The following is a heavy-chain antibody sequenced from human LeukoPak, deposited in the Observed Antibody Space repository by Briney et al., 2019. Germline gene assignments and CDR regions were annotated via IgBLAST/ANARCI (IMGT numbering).Heavy chain of an antibody. Sequence: SEALSLTSTVSGGSISSGDYYWSWIRQPPGKGLEWIGYIYYSGSTYYNPSLKSRVTISVDTSKNQFSLKLSSVTAADTAVYYCARRVVRGDSFDYWGQGTLVTVSS. J-gene: IGHJ4*02. CDR2: IYYSGST. V-gene: IGHV4-30-4*01. CDR3: ARRVVRGDSFDY. D-gene: IGHD3-10*01. CDR1: GGSISSGDYY.